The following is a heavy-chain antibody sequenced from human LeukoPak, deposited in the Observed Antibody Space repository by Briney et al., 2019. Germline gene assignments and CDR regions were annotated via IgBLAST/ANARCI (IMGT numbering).Heavy chain of an antibody. CDR1: GGSISSYY. CDR3: ARGLKFWSGKGYFDY. J-gene: IGHJ4*02. D-gene: IGHD3-3*01. CDR2: IYYSGST. Sequence: SETLSLNCTVSGGSISSYYWSWIRQPPGKGLEWIGYIYYSGSTNYNPSLKSRVTISVDTSKNQFSLKLSSVTAADTAVYYCARGLKFWSGKGYFDYWGQGTLVTVSS. V-gene: IGHV4-59*01.